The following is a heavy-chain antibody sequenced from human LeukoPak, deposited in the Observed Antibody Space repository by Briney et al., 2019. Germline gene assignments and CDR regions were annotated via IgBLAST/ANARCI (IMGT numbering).Heavy chain of an antibody. CDR1: GGSIGSSRFY. CDR2: IYYSGST. CDR3: AFGLDNQPFDI. J-gene: IGHJ3*02. D-gene: IGHD3-3*01. Sequence: SETLSLTCTVSGGSIGSSRFYGGWIRQPPGKGLEWIGSIYYSGSTYYTPSLRSRVTVSVDTAKKQFSLKLSSVTAADTAVFYCAFGLDNQPFDIWGQGTVVTVSS. V-gene: IGHV4-39*01.